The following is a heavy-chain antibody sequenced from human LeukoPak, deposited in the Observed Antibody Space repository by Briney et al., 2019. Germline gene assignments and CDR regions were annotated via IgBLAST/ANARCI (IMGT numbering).Heavy chain of an antibody. D-gene: IGHD5-18*01. V-gene: IGHV3-13*01. CDR2: IGTAGDT. J-gene: IGHJ6*02. CDR1: GFTFSSYD. Sequence: GGSLRLSCAASGFTFSSYDMHWVRQATGKGLEWVSAIGTAGDTYYPGSVRGRFTISRENAKTSLYLQLNSLRAEDTAVYYCARDRGYSSSYGMDVWGQGTTVTVS. CDR3: ARDRGYSSSYGMDV.